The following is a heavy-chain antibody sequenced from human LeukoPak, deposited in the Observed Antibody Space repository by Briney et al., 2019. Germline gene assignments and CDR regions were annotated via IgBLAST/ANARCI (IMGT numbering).Heavy chain of an antibody. J-gene: IGHJ4*02. CDR3: ARVRDRYGETDY. Sequence: GSLRLSCAASGFTFSSYAMSWIRRPPGKGLEWIGYIHHTRGATYSPSLRSRLSLSIDTSRNQFSLRLNSVTPADTAVYFCARVRDRYGETDYWGQGALVTVSS. CDR2: IHHTRGA. CDR1: GFTFSSYA. D-gene: IGHD3-10*01. V-gene: IGHV4-59*01.